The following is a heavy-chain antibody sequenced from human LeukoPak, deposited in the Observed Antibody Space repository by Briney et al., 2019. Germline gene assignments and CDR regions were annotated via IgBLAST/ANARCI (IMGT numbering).Heavy chain of an antibody. J-gene: IGHJ4*02. Sequence: PGGSLRLSCAASGFTFRNHGMHWVHQAPDKGLEWVAVIWYDGSNKYYGGSVKGRFTISRDNSKNMLYLQINSLRAEDTAVYFCVRDRSARYLDYWGQGTLVTVSS. V-gene: IGHV3-33*01. CDR3: VRDRSARYLDY. CDR2: IWYDGSNK. CDR1: GFTFRNHG.